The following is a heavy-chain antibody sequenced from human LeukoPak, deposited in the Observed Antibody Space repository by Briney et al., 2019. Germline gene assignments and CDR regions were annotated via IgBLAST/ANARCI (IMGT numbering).Heavy chain of an antibody. J-gene: IGHJ4*02. CDR3: ARAEGYGGELDS. Sequence: PSETLSPTCAVSGGSISSSNWWSWVRQPPGKGLEWVSSISSSSSYIYYADSVKGRFTISRENSKNRLYLQMNSLRAEDTAVYYCARAEGYGGELDSWGQGTLVTVSS. CDR1: GGSISSSN. V-gene: IGHV3-21*01. D-gene: IGHD4-23*01. CDR2: ISSSSSYI.